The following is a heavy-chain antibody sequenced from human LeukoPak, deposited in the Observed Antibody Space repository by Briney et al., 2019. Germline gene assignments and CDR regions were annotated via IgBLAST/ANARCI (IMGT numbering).Heavy chain of an antibody. CDR2: ISYDGSNK. Sequence: PGGSLRLSCAASGFTFSSYAMHWVRQAPCKGLEWVAVISYDGSNKYYADSVKGRFTISRDNSKNTLYLQMNSLRAEDTAVYYCARGLTGDYFDYWGQGTLVTVSS. V-gene: IGHV3-30-3*01. D-gene: IGHD7-27*01. CDR3: ARGLTGDYFDY. J-gene: IGHJ4*02. CDR1: GFTFSSYA.